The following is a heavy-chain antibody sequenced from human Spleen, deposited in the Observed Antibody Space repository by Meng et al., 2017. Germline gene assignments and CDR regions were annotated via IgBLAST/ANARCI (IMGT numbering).Heavy chain of an antibody. V-gene: IGHV3-9*01. CDR2: ISWNSGSI. Sequence: SLKISCAASGFTFDDYAMHWVRQAPGRGLEWVSGISWNSGSIGYADSVKGRFTISSDNAKTSLYLQMKSLRDEDTAVYYCARDGKGYSGSCADYWGQGTMVTVSS. CDR3: ARDGKGYSGSCADY. D-gene: IGHD1-26*01. CDR1: GFTFDDYA. J-gene: IGHJ4*02.